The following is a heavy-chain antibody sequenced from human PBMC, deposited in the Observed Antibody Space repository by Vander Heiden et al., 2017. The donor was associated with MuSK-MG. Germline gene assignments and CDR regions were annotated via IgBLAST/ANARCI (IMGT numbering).Heavy chain of an antibody. V-gene: IGHV3-23*04. Sequence: EVQLVESGGGLVQPGGSLRLSCAASGFPFSSYAMSWVRQAPGKGLEWVSAISGSGGSTYYADSVKGRFTISRDNSKNTLYLQMNSLRAEDTAVYYCAKANIVVVTADDAFDIWGQGTMVTVSS. J-gene: IGHJ3*02. D-gene: IGHD2-21*02. CDR1: GFPFSSYA. CDR3: AKANIVVVTADDAFDI. CDR2: ISGSGGST.